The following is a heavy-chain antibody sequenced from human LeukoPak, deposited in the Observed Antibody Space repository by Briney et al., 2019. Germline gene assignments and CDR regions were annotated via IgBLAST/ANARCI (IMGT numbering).Heavy chain of an antibody. CDR1: GYTFTSYG. CDR2: INPNSGGT. Sequence: ASVKVSCKASGYTFTSYGISWVRQAPGQGLEWMGWINPNSGGTNYAQKFQGRVTMTRDTSISTAYMELSRLRSDDTAVYYCARDRDTAMAPHYYYYMDVWGKGTTVTVSS. D-gene: IGHD5-18*01. CDR3: ARDRDTAMAPHYYYYMDV. V-gene: IGHV1-2*02. J-gene: IGHJ6*03.